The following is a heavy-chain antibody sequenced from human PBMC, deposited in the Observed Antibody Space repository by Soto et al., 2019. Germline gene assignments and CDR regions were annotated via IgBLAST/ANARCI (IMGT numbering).Heavy chain of an antibody. CDR2: FSAHNGNT. D-gene: IGHD4-17*01. V-gene: IGHV1-18*01. Sequence: QVHLVQSGAEVKKPGASVKVSCKGSGYDFTTSGITWVRQAPGQGLEWMAWFSAHNGNTGYAQKLQGRVTVTRDTSTRTSYMELRSLRSDDTAVYYCARGRYGDYWGQGALVTVSS. CDR1: GYDFTTSG. CDR3: ARGRYGDY. J-gene: IGHJ4*02.